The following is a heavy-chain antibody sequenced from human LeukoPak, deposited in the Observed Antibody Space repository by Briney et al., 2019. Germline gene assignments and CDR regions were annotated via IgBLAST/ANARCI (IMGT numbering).Heavy chain of an antibody. Sequence: PGGSLRLSCAASGFTFSSYGINWVRQAPGKGLEWVANIKQDGIERYYVDSVKGRFTISRDNAKNSLYLQMNSLRVEDTAVYYCARRRCTSTSCFADYWGQGTLVTVSS. CDR1: GFTFSSYG. D-gene: IGHD2-2*01. J-gene: IGHJ4*02. CDR3: ARRRCTSTSCFADY. CDR2: IKQDGIER. V-gene: IGHV3-7*01.